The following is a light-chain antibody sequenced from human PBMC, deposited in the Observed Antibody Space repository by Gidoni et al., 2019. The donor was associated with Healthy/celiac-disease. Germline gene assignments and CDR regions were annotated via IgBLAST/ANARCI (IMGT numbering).Light chain of an antibody. J-gene: IGLJ2*01. V-gene: IGLV1-44*01. CDR3: ATWVDRLNGLT. CDR1: TPNIGSNP. CDR2: SNS. Sequence: QSVLTQPPSASGTPGQTITISCSESTPNIGSNPVNWYQHIPGASPKLLTYSNSQRPSGVPDRFSGSKSGTSASLAISDLQSEDEADYYCATWVDRLNGLTFGGGTKLTVL.